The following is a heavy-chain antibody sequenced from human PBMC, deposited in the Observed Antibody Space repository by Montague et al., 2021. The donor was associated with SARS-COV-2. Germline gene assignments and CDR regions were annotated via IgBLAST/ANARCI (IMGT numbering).Heavy chain of an antibody. CDR2: IYYSGSS. V-gene: IGHV4-31*03. Sequence: TLSLTCTVSGGSISSGGYYWIWIRQHPGKGLEWIVYIYYSGSSYYNPSLKSRVTISVDTSKYQFSLKLSSVTAADTAVYYCARVHIVVVTARRYLDHWGRGTLVTVSS. J-gene: IGHJ2*01. D-gene: IGHD2-21*02. CDR1: GGSISSGGYY. CDR3: ARVHIVVVTARRYLDH.